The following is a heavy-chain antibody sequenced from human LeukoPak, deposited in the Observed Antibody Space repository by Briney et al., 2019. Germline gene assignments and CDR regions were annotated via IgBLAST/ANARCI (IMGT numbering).Heavy chain of an antibody. J-gene: IGHJ6*03. CDR3: ARRNKHLAPRGRYYYYYMDV. Sequence: SETLSLTCTVSGGSINDYYWTWIRQPPGKGLEWIGYIYYTGSTNYYPSLKSRVTISLDTSKNQFSLRLSSVTAADTAVYYCARRNKHLAPRGRYYYYYMDVWGKGTTVTVSS. CDR1: GGSINDYY. V-gene: IGHV4-59*01. CDR2: IYYTGST. D-gene: IGHD1/OR15-1a*01.